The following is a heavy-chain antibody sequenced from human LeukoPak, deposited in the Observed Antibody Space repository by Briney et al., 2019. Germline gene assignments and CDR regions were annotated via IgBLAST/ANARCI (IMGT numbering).Heavy chain of an antibody. CDR3: ARAAGGGYDYFDY. Sequence: ASVKVSCKASGYTFTGYYMHWVRQAPGQGLEWMGWTNPNSGGTNYAQKFQGWVTMTRDTSISTAYMELSRLRSDDTAVYYCARAAGGGYDYFDYWGQGTLVTVSS. J-gene: IGHJ4*02. V-gene: IGHV1-2*04. D-gene: IGHD3-16*01. CDR2: TNPNSGGT. CDR1: GYTFTGYY.